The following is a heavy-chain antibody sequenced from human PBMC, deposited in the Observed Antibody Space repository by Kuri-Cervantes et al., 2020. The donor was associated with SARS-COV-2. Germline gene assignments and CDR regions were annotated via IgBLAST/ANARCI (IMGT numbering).Heavy chain of an antibody. D-gene: IGHD5-12*01. J-gene: IGHJ6*03. CDR1: GGSISSYY. Sequence: SETLSLTCSVSGGSISSYYWGWIRQPAGKGLEWIGRIYTSGSTNYNHSLKSRVTMSVDTSKNQFSLKLSSVTAADTAVYYCARHGGYDHLRPHYYYYYYMDVWGKGTTVTVSS. CDR3: ARHGGYDHLRPHYYYYYYMDV. CDR2: IYTSGST. V-gene: IGHV4-4*07.